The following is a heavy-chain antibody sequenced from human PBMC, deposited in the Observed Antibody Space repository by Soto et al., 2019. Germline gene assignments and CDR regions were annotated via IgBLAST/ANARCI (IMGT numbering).Heavy chain of an antibody. CDR1: GFIFSTYA. CDR3: AKEGEVVGVAASRRHFEY. V-gene: IGHV3-23*01. Sequence: EVQLLESGGGLVQPGGSLRLSCTASGFIFSTYAMTWVRQAPGKGLEWVSTISAGSTDTYYADSVKGRFTISRDYSNNTLYLQMNSLRAEDTAVYYCAKEGEVVGVAASRRHFEYWGQGTLVTVSS. J-gene: IGHJ4*02. D-gene: IGHD6-19*01. CDR2: ISAGSTDT.